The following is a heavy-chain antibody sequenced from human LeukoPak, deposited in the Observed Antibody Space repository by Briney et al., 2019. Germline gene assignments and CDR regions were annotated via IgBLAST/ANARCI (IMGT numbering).Heavy chain of an antibody. CDR1: GGFISSSNW. CDR2: IYHSGST. Sequence: SGTLSLTCAVSGGFISSSNWWSWVRQPPGKGLEWIGEIYHSGSTNYNPSLKSRVTISVDKSKNQFSLKLSSVTAADTAVYYCAGVPWDIVVVPAASRPTYYYYGMDVWGKGTTVTVSS. CDR3: AGVPWDIVVVPAASRPTYYYYGMDV. D-gene: IGHD2-2*01. J-gene: IGHJ6*04. V-gene: IGHV4-4*02.